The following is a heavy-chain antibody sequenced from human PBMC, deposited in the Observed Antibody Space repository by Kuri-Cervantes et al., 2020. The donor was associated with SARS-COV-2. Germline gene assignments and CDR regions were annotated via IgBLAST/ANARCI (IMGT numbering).Heavy chain of an antibody. V-gene: IGHV3-21*01. J-gene: IGHJ3*02. Sequence: GGSLRLSCTASGFTFSSYSMNWVRQAPGKGLEWVSSISSSSSYIYYADSVKGQFTISRDNAKNSLYLQMNSLRAEDTAVYYCARDSDFWSGYYTGIVAFDIWGQGTMVTVSS. D-gene: IGHD3-3*01. CDR3: ARDSDFWSGYYTGIVAFDI. CDR1: GFTFSSYS. CDR2: ISSSSSYI.